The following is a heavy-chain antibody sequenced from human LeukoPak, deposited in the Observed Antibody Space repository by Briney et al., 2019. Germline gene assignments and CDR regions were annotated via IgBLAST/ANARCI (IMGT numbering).Heavy chain of an antibody. Sequence: GGSLRLSCAASGFTFDNYAMSWLRQTPGKGPEWVSAITDGGGDTYHADSVKGRFTISRDNSKSTLYMQMYSLRVEDTAIYYCAKGSAAARPYYFDYWDQGALVTVSS. V-gene: IGHV3-23*01. CDR2: ITDGGGDT. CDR3: AKGSAAARPYYFDY. CDR1: GFTFDNYA. J-gene: IGHJ4*02. D-gene: IGHD6-13*01.